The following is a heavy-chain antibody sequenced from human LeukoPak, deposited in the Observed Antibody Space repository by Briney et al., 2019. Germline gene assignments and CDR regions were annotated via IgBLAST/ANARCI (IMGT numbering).Heavy chain of an antibody. CDR3: ARIRDGYNDAYDI. V-gene: IGHV1-46*01. D-gene: IGHD5-24*01. CDR2: INPGGDNT. J-gene: IGHJ3*02. Sequence: ASVKVSCKASGYTFTNYYIHWVRQAAGQGLKWMGLINPGGDNTNYAQNFQGRVTMTRDTSASTVYMELSSLRSEDTAIYYCARIRDGYNDAYDIWGQGTVVTVPS. CDR1: GYTFTNYY.